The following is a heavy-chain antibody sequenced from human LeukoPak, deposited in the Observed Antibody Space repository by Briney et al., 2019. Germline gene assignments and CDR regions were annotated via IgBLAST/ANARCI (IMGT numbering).Heavy chain of an antibody. CDR1: RFTFNSYA. V-gene: IGHV3-23*01. CDR3: ARNENSGWGYFDY. CDR2: IGGSNGIT. J-gene: IGHJ4*02. Sequence: GGSLRLSCAASRFTFNSYAMSWVRQAPGKGLEWVSIIGGSNGITFYVGSVKGRFTISRDNSKDTLYLQMNSLRAEDTAVYYCARNENSGWGYFDYWGQGTLVTVSS. D-gene: IGHD5-12*01.